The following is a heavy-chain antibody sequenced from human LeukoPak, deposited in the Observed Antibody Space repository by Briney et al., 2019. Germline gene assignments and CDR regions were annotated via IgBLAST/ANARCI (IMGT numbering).Heavy chain of an antibody. CDR2: VSYSGST. CDR1: GDSISNYF. CDR3: ARGPEITAFDI. J-gene: IGHJ3*02. Sequence: SETLSLTCTVSGDSISNYFWSWIRQPPGKGLEWIGYVSYSGSTNYNPSLKSRVTISVDTSKNQFSLKLSSVTAADTAVYYCARGPEITAFDIWGQGTMVTVSS. D-gene: IGHD1-14*01. V-gene: IGHV4-59*01.